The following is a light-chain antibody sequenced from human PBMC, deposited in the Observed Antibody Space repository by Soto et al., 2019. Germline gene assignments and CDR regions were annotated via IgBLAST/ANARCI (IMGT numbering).Light chain of an antibody. CDR3: QHCDYLPI. V-gene: IGKV1-33*01. CDR1: HDITSL. CDR2: DAS. J-gene: IGKJ3*01. Sequence: DIQMTQSPSSLSASVGDRVTITCQASHDITSLLNLYQHKPGRAPKLLIYDASILEAGVPTRFSGSGSGTHFTFTISTLQPEDVAPYYCQHCDYLPIFGPGTTVDF.